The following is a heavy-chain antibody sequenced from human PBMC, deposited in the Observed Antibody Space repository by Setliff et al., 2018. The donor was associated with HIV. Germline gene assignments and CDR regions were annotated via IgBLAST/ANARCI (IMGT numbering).Heavy chain of an antibody. Sequence: ASVKVSCKASGYTFTNYGISWVRQAPGEGLEWMGWISPYSGKKKYAQNVEDRVTMTTDASTSTAYMDVRSLKSNDTAVYYCGRGRGSEGYHYMDVWGKGTTVTVSS. CDR2: ISPYSGKK. J-gene: IGHJ6*03. D-gene: IGHD3-10*01. CDR3: GRGRGSEGYHYMDV. CDR1: GYTFTNYG. V-gene: IGHV1-18*01.